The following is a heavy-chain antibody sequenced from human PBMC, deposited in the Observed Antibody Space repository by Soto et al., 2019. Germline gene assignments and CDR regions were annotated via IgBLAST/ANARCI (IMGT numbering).Heavy chain of an antibody. CDR1: GFTFSSYA. CDR3: AKDKRYQLPYNWFDP. Sequence: GGSLRLSCAASGFTFSSYAMSWVRQAPGKGLEWVSAISGSGGSTYYADSVKGRFTISRDNSENTLYLQMKSLRAEDTAVYYCAKDKRYQLPYNWFDPWGQGTLVTVSS. V-gene: IGHV3-23*01. J-gene: IGHJ5*02. D-gene: IGHD2-2*01. CDR2: ISGSGGST.